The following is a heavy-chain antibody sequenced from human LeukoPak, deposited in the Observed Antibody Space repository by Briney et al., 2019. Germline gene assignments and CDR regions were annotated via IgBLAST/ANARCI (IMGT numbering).Heavy chain of an antibody. J-gene: IGHJ5*02. V-gene: IGHV3-74*01. CDR1: GFTFNSYW. Sequence: GGSLRLSCAASGFTFNSYWMHWVRQAPGKGLVWVSRINSDGSSTSYADSVKGRFTISRDNAKNTLYLQMNSLRAEDTAVYYCARDHLTMVRETLNWFDPWGQGTLVTVSS. D-gene: IGHD3-10*01. CDR2: INSDGSST. CDR3: ARDHLTMVRETLNWFDP.